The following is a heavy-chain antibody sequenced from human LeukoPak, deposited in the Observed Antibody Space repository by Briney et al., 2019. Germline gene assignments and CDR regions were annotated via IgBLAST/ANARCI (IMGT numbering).Heavy chain of an antibody. CDR3: ARDRDGYNFDY. J-gene: IGHJ4*02. CDR2: ISGSGGST. CDR1: GLTFNNYA. V-gene: IGHV3-23*01. Sequence: GGSLRLSCAVSGLTFNNYAMSWVRQAPGKGLEWVSGISGSGGSTYYADSVKGRFTISRDNSKNTLYLQMNSLRAEDTAVYYCARDRDGYNFDYWGQGTLVTVSS. D-gene: IGHD5-24*01.